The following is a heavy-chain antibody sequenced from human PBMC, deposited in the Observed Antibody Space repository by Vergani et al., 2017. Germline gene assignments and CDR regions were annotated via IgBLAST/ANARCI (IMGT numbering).Heavy chain of an antibody. J-gene: IGHJ3*02. CDR3: ARVPRYCSSTSCPNAFDI. Sequence: QVQLVQSGAEVKKPGSSVKVSCKASGGTFSSYAISWVRQAPGQGLEWMGGIIPIFGTVNYAQKFQGRVTITADESTSTAYMELSSLRSEDTAVYYCARVPRYCSSTSCPNAFDIWGQGTMVTVSS. CDR1: GGTFSSYA. D-gene: IGHD2-2*01. CDR2: IIPIFGTV. V-gene: IGHV1-69*01.